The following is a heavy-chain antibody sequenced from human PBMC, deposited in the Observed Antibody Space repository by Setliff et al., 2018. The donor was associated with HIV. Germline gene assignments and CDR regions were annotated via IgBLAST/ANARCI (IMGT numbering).Heavy chain of an antibody. CDR1: GGSISSSNYY. V-gene: IGHV4-39*01. CDR2: MHYSGST. D-gene: IGHD1-26*01. J-gene: IGHJ4*02. CDR3: ARDPIVFDY. Sequence: LSLTCTVSGGSISSSNYYWGWIRQPPGKGLEYIGSMHYSGSTYYNPSLKSRVTISVDTSKNQFSLQLSSVTAADTAVYYCARDPIVFDYWGQGTLVTVSS.